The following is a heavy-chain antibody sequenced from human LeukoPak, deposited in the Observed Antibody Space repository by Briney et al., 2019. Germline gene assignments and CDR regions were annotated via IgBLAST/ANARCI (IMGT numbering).Heavy chain of an antibody. J-gene: IGHJ5*02. Sequence: ASVKVSCKASGYTFTGYYMHWVRQAPGQGLEWMGWINPNSGGTNYAQKFQGRVTMTRNTSISTACMELSRLRSDDTDVYYCARGVRIAALSFDPWGQGTLVTVSS. CDR2: INPNSGGT. D-gene: IGHD6-13*01. CDR1: GYTFTGYY. CDR3: ARGVRIAALSFDP. V-gene: IGHV1-2*02.